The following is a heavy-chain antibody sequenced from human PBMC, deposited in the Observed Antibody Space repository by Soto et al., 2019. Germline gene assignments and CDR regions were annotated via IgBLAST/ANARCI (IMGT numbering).Heavy chain of an antibody. D-gene: IGHD1-1*01. CDR2: ISYDGKVA. V-gene: IGHV3-30*18. Sequence: QVQLVESGGGVVQPGRSLRLSCAASGFTFSNYGMHWVRQAPGKGLEWVIVISYDGKVAYYADSVKVRFTISRDNSKNTLYLQMNSLITEDTAMYYCAKEGAVTNWYFDYWGQGTLVTVSS. J-gene: IGHJ4*02. CDR1: GFTFSNYG. CDR3: AKEGAVTNWYFDY.